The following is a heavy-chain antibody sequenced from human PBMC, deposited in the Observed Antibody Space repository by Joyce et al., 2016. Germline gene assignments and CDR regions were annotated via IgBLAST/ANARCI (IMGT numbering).Heavy chain of an antibody. J-gene: IGHJ4*02. CDR2: IYWIDDE. CDR1: GFSLSLAGVG. D-gene: IGHD5-18*01. CDR3: AHVDTTRANSFDS. V-gene: IGHV2-5*01. Sequence: QITLKESGPTLVTPAQTLTLTCTFSGFSLSLAGVGVGWIRQPPRKPLEWLAIIYWIDDEHYSTSLKNRLTITKDTSRGQVVLTMANVGPVDTGTYFCAHVDTTRANSFDSWGQGILVTVSS.